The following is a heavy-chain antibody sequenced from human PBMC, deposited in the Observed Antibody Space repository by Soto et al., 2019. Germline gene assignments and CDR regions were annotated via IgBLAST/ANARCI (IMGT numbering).Heavy chain of an antibody. V-gene: IGHV1-46*01. CDR1: GYTFTHYY. CDR2: INPTGGRA. Sequence: ASVKVSCKASGYTFTHYYIHWVRQAPGQGLEWMGVINPTGGRASYAPKFQGRVTMTTDTSTSTAYMELRSLRSDDTAVYYCASMWENWFDPRGEGTLVTVSS. CDR3: ASMWENWFDP. J-gene: IGHJ5*02. D-gene: IGHD1-26*01.